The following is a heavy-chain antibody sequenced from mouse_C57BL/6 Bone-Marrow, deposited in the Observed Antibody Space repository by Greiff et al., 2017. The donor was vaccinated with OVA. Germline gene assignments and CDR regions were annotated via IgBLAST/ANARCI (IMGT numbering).Heavy chain of an antibody. CDR3: ARGGYSNWNYAIDY. V-gene: IGHV1-82*01. CDR1: GYAFSSSW. CDR2: IYPGDGDT. Sequence: QVQLQQSGPELVKPGASVKISCKASGYAFSSSWMNWVQQRHGNGLEWIGRIYPGDGDTNYNGKFKGKATLTADKSSSTAYMQLSSLTSEDSAVYFCARGGYSNWNYAIDYWGQGTSVTGSS. J-gene: IGHJ4*01. D-gene: IGHD2-5*01.